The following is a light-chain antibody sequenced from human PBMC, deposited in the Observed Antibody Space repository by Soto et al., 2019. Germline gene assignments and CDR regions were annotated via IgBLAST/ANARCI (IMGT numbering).Light chain of an antibody. CDR1: QSISSW. CDR2: EAS. J-gene: IGKJ2*02. CDR3: QEYYTYPWT. V-gene: IGKV1-5*03. Sequence: DIPMTQSPSTLSASLGDRVTITCRASQSISSWLAWYQQKPGKGTNLLIYEASSLESGVPSRFSGSGSGTEFTLTISSLQPDDFATYYCQEYYTYPWTFGQGTKLEIK.